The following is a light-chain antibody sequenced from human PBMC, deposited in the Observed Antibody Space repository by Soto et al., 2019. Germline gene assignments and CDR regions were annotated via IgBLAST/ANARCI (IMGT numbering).Light chain of an antibody. CDR3: QKYNSAPRT. J-gene: IGKJ1*01. CDR1: QGISNY. CDR2: AAS. Sequence: DIQMTQSPSSLYESIGDRVTITCRASQGISNYLAWYQQKPGKVPKLLIYAASTLQSGVPSRFSGSGSGTDFTLTISSLQPEDVATYYCQKYNSAPRTFGQGTKVEIK. V-gene: IGKV1-27*01.